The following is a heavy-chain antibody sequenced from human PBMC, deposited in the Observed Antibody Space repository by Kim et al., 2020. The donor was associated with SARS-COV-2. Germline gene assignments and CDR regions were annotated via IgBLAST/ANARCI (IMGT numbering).Heavy chain of an antibody. J-gene: IGHJ6*02. D-gene: IGHD3-10*01. CDR3: AKDVVIGELLYYYYYGMDV. Sequence: GGSLRLSCTASGFTFSSYGMHWVRQAPGKGLEWVAVISYDGSNKYYADSVKGRFTISRDNSKNTLYLQMNSLRAEDTAVYYCAKDVVIGELLYYYYYGMDVWGQGTTVTVS. CDR1: GFTFSSYG. V-gene: IGHV3-30*18. CDR2: ISYDGSNK.